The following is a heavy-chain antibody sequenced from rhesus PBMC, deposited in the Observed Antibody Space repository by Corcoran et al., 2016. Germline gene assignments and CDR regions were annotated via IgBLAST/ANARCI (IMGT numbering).Heavy chain of an antibody. CDR3: ARYGSTYSYVVAY. CDR2: ISRSGGSP. V-gene: IGHV4-173*01. Sequence: QLHLQESGPGLVKPSETLYLTCGGSGGSISRNYWRWIRPPPAQGLEWIGRISRSGGSPDYNPSLQSRVTISTDTSKNQFSLKLSSVTAADTAVYYCARYGSTYSYVVAYWGQGVLVTVSS. D-gene: IGHD5-12*01. CDR1: GGSISRNY. J-gene: IGHJ4*01.